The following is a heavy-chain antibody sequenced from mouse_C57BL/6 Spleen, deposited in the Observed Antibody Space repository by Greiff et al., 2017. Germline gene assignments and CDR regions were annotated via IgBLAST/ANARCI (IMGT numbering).Heavy chain of an antibody. V-gene: IGHV1-55*01. J-gene: IGHJ2*01. CDR1: GYTFTSYW. Sequence: QVQLQQPGAELVKPGASVKMSCKASGYTFTSYWITWVKQRPGQGLEWIGDIYPGSGSTNYNEKFKSKATLTVDTSSSTAYMQLSSLTSEDSAVYYCARRGIYDGYFAYWGQGTTLTVSS. D-gene: IGHD2-3*01. CDR2: IYPGSGST. CDR3: ARRGIYDGYFAY.